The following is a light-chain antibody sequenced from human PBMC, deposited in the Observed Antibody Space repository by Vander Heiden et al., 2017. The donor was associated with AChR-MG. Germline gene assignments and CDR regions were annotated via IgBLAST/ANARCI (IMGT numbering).Light chain of an antibody. Sequence: DIQMTQSPSSLSASVGDRVTITCRASQSISSYLNWYQQKPGKAPQLLIYAASSLQSGVPSRFSGSGSGTDFTLTITSLQPEDFATYYCQQSDSAPHTFGGGTKVEIK. CDR3: QQSDSAPHT. CDR1: QSISSY. J-gene: IGKJ4*01. CDR2: AAS. V-gene: IGKV1-39*01.